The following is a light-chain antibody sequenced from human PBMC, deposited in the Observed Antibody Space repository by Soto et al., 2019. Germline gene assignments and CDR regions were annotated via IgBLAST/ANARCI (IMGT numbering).Light chain of an antibody. Sequence: EIVLTQSQATLSLSPGERATLSCRASQSVSSYLAWYQQKPGQAPRLLIYDASNRATGIPARFSGSGSGTDFTLTISILETEDFAVYYCQQRSNWPGTFGQGTKVDIK. J-gene: IGKJ1*01. CDR1: QSVSSY. CDR2: DAS. CDR3: QQRSNWPGT. V-gene: IGKV3-11*01.